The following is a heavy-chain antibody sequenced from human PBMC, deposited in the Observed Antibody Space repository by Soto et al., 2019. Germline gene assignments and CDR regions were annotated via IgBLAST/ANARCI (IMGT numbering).Heavy chain of an antibody. CDR2: IHHSGST. D-gene: IGHD3-9*01. CDR1: SYSISSGFY. CDR3: AVDFSNSYYFDS. V-gene: IGHV4-38-2*01. Sequence: ASETLSLTCDVSSYSISSGFYWGWIRQSPEKGLQWIANIHHSGSTHYNPSLKSRVTISVDTSKNQFSLKLTSVTAADTAVYYCAVDFSNSYYFDSWGQGTLVTVSS. J-gene: IGHJ4*02.